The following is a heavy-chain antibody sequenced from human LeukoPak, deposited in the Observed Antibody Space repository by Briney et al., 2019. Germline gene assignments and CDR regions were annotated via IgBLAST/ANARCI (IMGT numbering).Heavy chain of an antibody. D-gene: IGHD2-2*01. J-gene: IGHJ5*02. CDR1: GGSISSGGYY. CDR3: ARDRGYGCSSTSCPIGGDWFDP. Sequence: SETLSLTCTVSGGSISSGGYYGSWIRQHPGKGLEWIGYIYYSGSTYYNPSLKSRVTISVDTSKNQFSLKLSSVTAADTAVYYCARDRGYGCSSTSCPIGGDWFDPWGQGTLVTVSP. V-gene: IGHV4-31*03. CDR2: IYYSGST.